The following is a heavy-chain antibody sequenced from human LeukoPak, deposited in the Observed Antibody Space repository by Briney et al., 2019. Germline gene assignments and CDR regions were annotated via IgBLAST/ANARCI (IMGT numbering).Heavy chain of an antibody. J-gene: IGHJ1*01. CDR1: GYSFTSYW. Sequence: GESLKISCKGSGYSFTSYWISWVRPMPGKGLEWMGRIDPSDSYTNYSPSFQGHVTISADKSISTAYLQWSSLKASDTAMYYCARLPIAAAGDLEYFQHWGQGTLVTVSS. D-gene: IGHD6-13*01. CDR2: IDPSDSYT. CDR3: ARLPIAAAGDLEYFQH. V-gene: IGHV5-10-1*01.